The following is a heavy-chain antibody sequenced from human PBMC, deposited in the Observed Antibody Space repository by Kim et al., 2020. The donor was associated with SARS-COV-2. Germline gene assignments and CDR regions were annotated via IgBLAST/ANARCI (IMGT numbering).Heavy chain of an antibody. CDR3: ARVRRRGALDPYFDY. V-gene: IGHV4-59*13. J-gene: IGHJ4*02. CDR1: GGSINSYY. CDR2: IYYTGST. D-gene: IGHD3-9*01. Sequence: SETLSLTCTVSGGSINSYYWSWIRQPPGKGLERIGSIYYTGSTNYNSSLKSRVTISVDTSKNQFSLKLSSVAAADTAVYYCARVRRRGALDPYFDYWGQGIPVTVSS.